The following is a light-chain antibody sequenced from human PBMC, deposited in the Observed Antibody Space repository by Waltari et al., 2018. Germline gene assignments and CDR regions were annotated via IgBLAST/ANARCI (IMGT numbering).Light chain of an antibody. J-gene: IGKJ2*01. CDR2: MAS. V-gene: IGKV1-5*03. CDR3: QQYHTYPYT. Sequence: DIEMTQSPSTLSASIGDTVSITCRASQTVTNWLAWYQQKPGQAPKVLIYMASTLDSGVPSRYSGSGYGTHFTLTITSLQPDDVAAYHCQQYHTYPYTFGQGTKLGIK. CDR1: QTVTNW.